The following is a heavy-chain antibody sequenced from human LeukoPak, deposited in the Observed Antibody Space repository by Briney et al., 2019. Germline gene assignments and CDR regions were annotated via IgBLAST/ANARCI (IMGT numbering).Heavy chain of an antibody. D-gene: IGHD6-13*01. J-gene: IGHJ4*02. CDR2: ISYDGSNK. CDR1: GFTFSSYA. Sequence: PGGSLRLSCAASGFTFSSYAMHWVRQAPGKGLEWVAVISYDGSNKYYADSVKGRFTISRDNSKNTLYLQMNSLRAEDTAVYYCASLWRGYSSSWSFDYWGQGTLVTVSS. V-gene: IGHV3-30-3*01. CDR3: ASLWRGYSSSWSFDY.